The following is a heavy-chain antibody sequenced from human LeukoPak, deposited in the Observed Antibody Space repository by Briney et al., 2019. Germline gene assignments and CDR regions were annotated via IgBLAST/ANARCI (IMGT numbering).Heavy chain of an antibody. CDR3: AKAPPYKHYFDH. Sequence: GGSLRLSCAGSGFTFSNYAMTWVRQAPGKGLEWVSTISSSGDATYSADSVKGRFSISRDNSKNTLYLQMNNLRADDTAVYYCAKAPPYKHYFDHWGQGILVTVSS. CDR2: ISSSGDAT. V-gene: IGHV3-23*01. CDR1: GFTFSNYA. D-gene: IGHD1-1*01. J-gene: IGHJ4*02.